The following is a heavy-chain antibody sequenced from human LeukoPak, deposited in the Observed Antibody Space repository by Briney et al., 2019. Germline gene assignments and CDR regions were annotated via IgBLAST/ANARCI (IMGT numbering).Heavy chain of an antibody. D-gene: IGHD4/OR15-4a*01. CDR1: GFIFSTYA. Sequence: GSLRLSCAASGFIFSTYAMHWVRQAPGKGLEWVAVVSNDAYNKYYSDSVKGRFTISRDNSRNTLYLQMNSLRPEDTAVYYCARDFSGASRIDFWGQGALVSVSS. CDR2: VSNDAYNK. J-gene: IGHJ4*02. V-gene: IGHV3-30-3*01. CDR3: ARDFSGASRIDF.